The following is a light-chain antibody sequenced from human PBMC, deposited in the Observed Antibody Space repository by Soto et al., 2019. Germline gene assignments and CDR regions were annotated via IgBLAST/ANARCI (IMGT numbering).Light chain of an antibody. CDR1: SSDVGGYNY. Sequence: QSVLTQPASVSGSPGRSITISCTGKSSDVGGYNYVSWYQQHPGKAPKLMIYDVSNRPSGVSNRFSGSKSGNTASLTISGLQAEDEADYYCSSYTYVFGTGTKVTVL. V-gene: IGLV2-14*01. J-gene: IGLJ1*01. CDR2: DVS. CDR3: SSYTYV.